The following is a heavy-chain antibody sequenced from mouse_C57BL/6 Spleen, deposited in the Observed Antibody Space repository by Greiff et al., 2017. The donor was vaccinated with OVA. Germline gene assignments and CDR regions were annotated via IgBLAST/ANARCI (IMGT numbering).Heavy chain of an antibody. D-gene: IGHD1-1*01. CDR2: INYDGSST. CDR1: GFTFSDYY. Sequence: EVQLVESEGGLVQPGSSMKLSCTASGFTFSDYYMAWVRQVPEKGLEWVANINYDGSSTYYLDSLKSRFIISRDNAKNILYLQMSSLKSEDTATYYCARERYYGSSSYAMDYWGQGTSVTVSS. J-gene: IGHJ4*01. CDR3: ARERYYGSSSYAMDY. V-gene: IGHV5-16*01.